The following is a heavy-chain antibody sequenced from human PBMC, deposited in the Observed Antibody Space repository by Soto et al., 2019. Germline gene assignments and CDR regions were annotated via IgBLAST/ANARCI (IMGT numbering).Heavy chain of an antibody. CDR3: ARGGTPPSGYGIVYAMDV. CDR1: GVSISRSSYY. J-gene: IGHJ6*02. V-gene: IGHV4-39*02. D-gene: IGHD1-26*01. CDR2: IYYTGSTYYNPSLSGST. Sequence: SETLSLTCTVSGVSISRSSYYWGWIRQPPGRGLEWIGNIYYTGSTYYNPSLSGSTYYNPPLKSRVTVSVDTSKSHFSLSLSPVTDADTAVYFCARGGTPPSGYGIVYAMDVWGQGTTVTVSS.